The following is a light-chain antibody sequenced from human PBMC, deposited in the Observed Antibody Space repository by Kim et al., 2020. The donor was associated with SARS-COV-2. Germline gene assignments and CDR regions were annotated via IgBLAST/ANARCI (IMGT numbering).Light chain of an antibody. CDR1: SSNIGSNY. CDR2: SYN. Sequence: GRRLITTCSGSSSNIGSNYVNGYQQLPGTAPKLLIYSYNQRTPGVPDRFSGSKSGTSASLAISGLQSEDEADYYCAAWDDSLNGPVFGGGTQLTVL. V-gene: IGLV1-44*01. J-gene: IGLJ2*01. CDR3: AAWDDSLNGPV.